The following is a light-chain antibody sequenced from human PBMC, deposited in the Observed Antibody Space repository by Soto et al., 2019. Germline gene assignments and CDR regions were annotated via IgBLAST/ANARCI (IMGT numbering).Light chain of an antibody. Sequence: QSVLTQPPSVSAAPGQRVAISCSGSSSNVGNNVISWYQHFPGAAPKLLIYDDSQRPSGIPDRFSGSKSGTSATLVISGLQTGDEADYYCGTWDSGLNAYVFGTGTKLTVL. CDR3: GTWDSGLNAYV. CDR1: SSNVGNNV. CDR2: DDS. V-gene: IGLV1-51*01. J-gene: IGLJ1*01.